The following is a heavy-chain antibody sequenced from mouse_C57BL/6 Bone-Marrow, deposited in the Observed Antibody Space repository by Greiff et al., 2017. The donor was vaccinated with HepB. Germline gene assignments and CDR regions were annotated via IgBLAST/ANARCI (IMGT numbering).Heavy chain of an antibody. V-gene: IGHV1-64*01. CDR1: GYTFTSYW. CDR3: TRRGIYDYALYY. Sequence: QVQLQQSGAELVKPGASVKLSCKASGYTFTSYWMHWVKQRPGQGLEWIGMIHPNSGSTNYNEKFKSKATLTVDKSSSTAYMQLSSLTSEDSAVYYCTRRGIYDYALYYWGQGTPLTVSA. CDR2: IHPNSGST. D-gene: IGHD2-4*01. J-gene: IGHJ2*01.